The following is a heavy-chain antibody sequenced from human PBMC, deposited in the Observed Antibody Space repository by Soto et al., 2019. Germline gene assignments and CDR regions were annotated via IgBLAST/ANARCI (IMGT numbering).Heavy chain of an antibody. D-gene: IGHD3-10*01. CDR2: IWYDGSNK. Sequence: QVQLVESGGGVVQPGRSLRLSCAASGFTFSSYGMHWVRQAPGKGLEWVAVIWYDGSNKYYADSVKGRFTISRDNSKNTLYLKMNSLRAEDTAVYYCASGEEQTSYYYYGMDVWGQGTTVTVSS. J-gene: IGHJ6*02. CDR1: GFTFSSYG. V-gene: IGHV3-33*01. CDR3: ASGEEQTSYYYYGMDV.